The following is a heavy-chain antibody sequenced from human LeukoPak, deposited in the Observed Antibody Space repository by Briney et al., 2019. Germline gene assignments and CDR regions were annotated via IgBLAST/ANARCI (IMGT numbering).Heavy chain of an antibody. D-gene: IGHD3-10*01. CDR3: ARGLDYYGSGNYQGC. CDR2: ISSVSTYI. Sequence: GGSLRLSCPASGFTFSDYTMHWVRQAPGKGLEWVASISSVSTYIFHADSVKGRFTISRDNAKNSVYLQMNSLRAEDTAVYYCARGLDYYGSGNYQGCWGQGTLVTVSS. J-gene: IGHJ4*02. V-gene: IGHV3-21*01. CDR1: GFTFSDYT.